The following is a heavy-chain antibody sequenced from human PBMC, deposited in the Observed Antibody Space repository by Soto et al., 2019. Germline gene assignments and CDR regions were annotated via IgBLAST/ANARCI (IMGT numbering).Heavy chain of an antibody. CDR2: IYSGGST. D-gene: IGHD4-4*01. Sequence: VGSLRLSCSASGFTVSSNYMSWVRQAPGKGLEWASVIYSGGSTYYADSVKGRFTISRDNSKNTLYLQMNSLRAEDTAVYYCAREKYYSNYVYYYGMDVWGQGTTVTVSS. CDR1: GFTVSSNY. V-gene: IGHV3-53*01. CDR3: AREKYYSNYVYYYGMDV. J-gene: IGHJ6*02.